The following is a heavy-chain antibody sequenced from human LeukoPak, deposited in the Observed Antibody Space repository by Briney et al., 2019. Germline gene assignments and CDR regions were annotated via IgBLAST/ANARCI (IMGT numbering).Heavy chain of an antibody. CDR2: VSVSGSST. Sequence: GGSLRLSCAASGFTFSTYVMSWVRQAPGKGLEWVSTVSVSGSSTYYADSVKGRFTISRDNSKNSVSLQMNSLRAEDTAVYYCTKGVSRSWRTSFDFWGQGTLVTVPS. D-gene: IGHD6-13*01. CDR3: TKGVSRSWRTSFDF. J-gene: IGHJ4*02. V-gene: IGHV3-23*01. CDR1: GFTFSTYV.